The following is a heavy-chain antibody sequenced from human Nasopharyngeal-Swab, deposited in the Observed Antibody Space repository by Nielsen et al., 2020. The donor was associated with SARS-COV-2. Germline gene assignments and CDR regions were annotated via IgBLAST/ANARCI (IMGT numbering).Heavy chain of an antibody. Sequence: GSLKISCAASGFTFSSYWMHWVRQAPGKGLVWVSRINSDGSSTSYADSVKGRFTISRDNAKNTLYLQMNSLRAEDTAVYYCARDLPPLYYYYYGMDVWGQGTTVTVSS. V-gene: IGHV3-74*01. CDR2: INSDGSST. J-gene: IGHJ6*02. CDR3: ARDLPPLYYYYYGMDV. CDR1: GFTFSSYW.